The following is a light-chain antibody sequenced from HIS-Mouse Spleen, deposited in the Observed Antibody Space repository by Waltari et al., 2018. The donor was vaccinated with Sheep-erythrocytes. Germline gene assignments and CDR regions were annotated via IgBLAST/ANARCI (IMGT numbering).Light chain of an antibody. CDR1: QGISHY. CDR2: AAS. Sequence: DIQMTQSPSSLSASVGDRVTITCRASQGISHYLAWYQQKPGKVPKLRIYAASTLQSGVPSRFSGSGSGTDFTLTISSLQPEDVATYYCQKYNSAPLTFGGGTKVEIK. V-gene: IGKV1-27*01. J-gene: IGKJ4*01. CDR3: QKYNSAPLT.